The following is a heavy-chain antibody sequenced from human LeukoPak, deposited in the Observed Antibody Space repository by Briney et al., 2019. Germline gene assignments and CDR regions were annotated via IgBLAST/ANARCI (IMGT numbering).Heavy chain of an antibody. CDR3: ARVATAVTARDY. CDR2: IFYTGST. Sequence: SETLSLTCTVSGGSISSYYWSWIRLPPGKGLEWIGYIFYTGSTNYNPSLKSRVTISVLTSKNRFSLKLSSVTAADTAVYYCARVATAVTARDYWGQGTLVTVSS. CDR1: GGSISSYY. J-gene: IGHJ4*02. D-gene: IGHD2-21*02. V-gene: IGHV4-59*01.